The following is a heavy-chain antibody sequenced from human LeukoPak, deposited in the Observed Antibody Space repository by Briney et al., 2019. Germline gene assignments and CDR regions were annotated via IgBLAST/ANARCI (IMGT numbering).Heavy chain of an antibody. CDR3: ARARIAAAGTGTDY. V-gene: IGHV4-38-2*02. D-gene: IGHD6-13*01. J-gene: IGHJ4*02. Sequence: SETLSLTCSVSGGSMSPYYWGWIRQPPGKGLEWIGSIYHSGSTYYNPSLKSRVTISVDTSKNQFSLKLSSVTAADTAVYYCARARIAAAGTGTDYWGQGTLVTVSS. CDR1: GGSMSPYY. CDR2: IYHSGST.